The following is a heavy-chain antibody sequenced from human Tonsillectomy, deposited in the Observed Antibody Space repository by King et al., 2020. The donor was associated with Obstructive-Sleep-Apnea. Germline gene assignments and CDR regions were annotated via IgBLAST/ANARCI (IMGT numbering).Heavy chain of an antibody. CDR2: INPNGGGT. V-gene: IGHV1-2*02. J-gene: IGHJ4*02. CDR1: GYTFTGYY. Sequence: QLVQSGAEVKKPGASVKVSCKASGYTFTGYYIHWVRQAPGQGLEWMGWINPNGGGTNSEQKFQGRVTMTRETSLATVYMELMGLRFDDTAVYYGARAAYGGQDYWGQGTLVTVSS. CDR3: ARAAYGGQDY. D-gene: IGHD4/OR15-4a*01.